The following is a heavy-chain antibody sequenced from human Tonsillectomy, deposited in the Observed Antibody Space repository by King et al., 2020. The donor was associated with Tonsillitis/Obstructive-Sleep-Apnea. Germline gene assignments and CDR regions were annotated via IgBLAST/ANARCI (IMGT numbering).Heavy chain of an antibody. CDR3: ARQDCSSSSCRNWFVP. Sequence: QLQESGPGLVKPSETLSLTCTVSGGSISSSSYYWGWIRQPPWKGLEWIGSIYYSGSTYYNPSFQSRVTISVDTSKNQFSLKLSSVTAADTAVYYCARQDCSSSSCRNWFVPWGQGTLVTVSS. J-gene: IGHJ5*02. CDR2: IYYSGST. V-gene: IGHV4-39*01. D-gene: IGHD2-15*01. CDR1: GGSISSSSYY.